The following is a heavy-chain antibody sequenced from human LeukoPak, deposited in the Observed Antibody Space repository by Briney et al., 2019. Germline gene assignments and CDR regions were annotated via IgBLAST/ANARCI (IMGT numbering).Heavy chain of an antibody. CDR3: ASEIAVAGTSLDY. CDR1: GYTFTGYY. Sequence: GASVKVSCKASGYTFTGYYMHWVRQAPGQGLEWMGWINPNSGGTNYAQKFQGRVTMTRDTSISTAYMELSRLRSDDTAVYCCASEIAVAGTSLDYWGQGTLVTVSS. D-gene: IGHD6-19*01. J-gene: IGHJ4*02. CDR2: INPNSGGT. V-gene: IGHV1-2*02.